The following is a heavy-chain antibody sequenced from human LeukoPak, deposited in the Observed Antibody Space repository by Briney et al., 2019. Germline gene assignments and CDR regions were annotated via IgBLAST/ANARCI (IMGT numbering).Heavy chain of an antibody. V-gene: IGHV3-21*01. J-gene: IGHJ4*02. Sequence: KSGGSLRLSCAASGFIFSSYSMNWVRQAPGKGLEWVSSISSSSTYIYYADSVKGRFTISRDNAKNSLYLQMNSLRAEDTAVYYCARDGDRGELSLYMDYWGQGTLVTVSS. CDR1: GFIFSSYS. CDR2: ISSSSTYI. CDR3: ARDGDRGELSLYMDY. D-gene: IGHD3-16*02.